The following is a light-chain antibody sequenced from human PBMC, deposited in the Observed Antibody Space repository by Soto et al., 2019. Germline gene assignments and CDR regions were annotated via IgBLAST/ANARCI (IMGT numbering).Light chain of an antibody. J-gene: IGKJ5*01. CDR3: QQSFSTHSIT. CDR2: AAS. V-gene: IGKV1-39*01. CDR1: RDISNS. Sequence: DIQMTQSPSSVSASVGDRLTITCRASRDISNSLAWYQQTPGKAPQLLIYAASSLQSGVPSRFSGGGSGTDFSLTISSLQREDFATYYCQQSFSTHSITFGQGTRLEIK.